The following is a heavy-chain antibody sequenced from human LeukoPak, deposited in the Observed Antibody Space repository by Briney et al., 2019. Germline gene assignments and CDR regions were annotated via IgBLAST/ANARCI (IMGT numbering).Heavy chain of an antibody. CDR3: ERDSLAVATD. Sequence: SETLSLTCTVSGGSISGSSYYWGWIRQPPGKGLEWIGSIYYSGSTYYNPSLKSRVTISVDTSKNQFSLKLSSVTAADTAVYYCERDSLAVATDWGQGTLVTVSS. V-gene: IGHV4-39*07. CDR1: GGSISGSSYY. J-gene: IGHJ4*02. CDR2: IYYSGST. D-gene: IGHD6-19*01.